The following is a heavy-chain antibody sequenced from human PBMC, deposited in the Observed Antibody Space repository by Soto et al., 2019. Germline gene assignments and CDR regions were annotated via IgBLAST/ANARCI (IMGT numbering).Heavy chain of an antibody. CDR1: GGSFSGYY. Sequence: SETLSLTCAVYGGSFSGYYWSWIRQPPGKGLEWIGEINHSGSTNYNPSLKSRVTISVDTSKNQFSLKLSSVTAADTAVYYCAVIHDYDGGFDYRGQETLVPVSS. D-gene: IGHD4-17*01. V-gene: IGHV4-34*01. CDR3: AVIHDYDGGFDY. J-gene: IGHJ4*02. CDR2: INHSGST.